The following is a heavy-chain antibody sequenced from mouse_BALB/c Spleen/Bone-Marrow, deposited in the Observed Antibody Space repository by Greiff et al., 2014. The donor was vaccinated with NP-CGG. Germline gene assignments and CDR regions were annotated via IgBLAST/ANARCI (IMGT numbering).Heavy chain of an antibody. CDR1: GFTFTSYF. D-gene: IGHD1-2*01. CDR3: ARRFITTTHWYFDV. J-gene: IGHJ1*01. V-gene: IGHV1S56*01. Sequence: VQGVESGPELVKPGASVRISCKASGFTFTSYFIHWMKERPGQGLEWIGWIYPGNVNTNYNEKFKGKATLTADKSSTTAYMQLSGLTSEDSAVYFCARRFITTTHWYFDVWGAGTTVTVSS. CDR2: IYPGNVNT.